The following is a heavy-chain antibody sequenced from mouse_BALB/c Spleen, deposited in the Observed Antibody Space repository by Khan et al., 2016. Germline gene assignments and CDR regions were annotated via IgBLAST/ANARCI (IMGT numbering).Heavy chain of an antibody. CDR3: ARARCGNTWFAY. J-gene: IGHJ3*01. CDR1: GYSITSDYA. Sequence: EVQLVESGPGLVKPSQSLSLTCTVTGYSITSDYAWNWIRQFPGNKLEWMGYISYSGSTSYNPSLKSRISITRDTSKNQFFLQLNSVTTEDTATYYGARARCGNTWFAYWGQGTLVTVSA. CDR2: ISYSGST. D-gene: IGHD2-1*01. V-gene: IGHV3-2*02.